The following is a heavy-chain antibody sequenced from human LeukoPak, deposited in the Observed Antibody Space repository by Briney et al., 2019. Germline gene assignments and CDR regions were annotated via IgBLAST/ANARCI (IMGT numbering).Heavy chain of an antibody. CDR1: GFTFSDYY. D-gene: IGHD3-16*02. J-gene: IGHJ3*02. V-gene: IGHV3-11*01. CDR2: ISSSGSTI. CDR3: ARERVDYDYVWGSYRYESRGAFDI. Sequence: GGSLRLSCAASGFTFSDYYMSWIRQAPGKGLEWVSYISSSGSTIYYADSVKGRFTISRDNAKNSLYLQMNNLRAEDTAVYYCARERVDYDYVWGSYRYESRGAFDIWGQGTMVTVSS.